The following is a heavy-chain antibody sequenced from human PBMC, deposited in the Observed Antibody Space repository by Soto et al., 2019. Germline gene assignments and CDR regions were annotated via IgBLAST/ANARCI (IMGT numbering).Heavy chain of an antibody. Sequence: EVQLVESGGGLVKPGGSLRLSCAASGFTFSTHSINWVRQAPGKGLGWVSSISGSSSYIYYADSVKGRFTISRDNAKNSLYLQMNSLRAEDTAVYYCARPDYGDYVRGAFEIWGQGTRVTVSS. D-gene: IGHD4-17*01. CDR2: ISGSSSYI. CDR3: ARPDYGDYVRGAFEI. J-gene: IGHJ3*02. V-gene: IGHV3-21*01. CDR1: GFTFSTHS.